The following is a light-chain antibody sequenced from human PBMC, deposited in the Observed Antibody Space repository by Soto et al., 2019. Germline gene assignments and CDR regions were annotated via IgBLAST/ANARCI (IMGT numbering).Light chain of an antibody. CDR1: QSLTNNY. Sequence: IVLTQSPDTLSLSPGERATLSCRASQSLTNNYLAWYQQKPGQAPRLLIYAASSRATGIPDRFSGSGSETDFTLTISRLEPEDFAVYYCQQYGSSLPVTFGGGTKVDIK. CDR2: AAS. V-gene: IGKV3-20*01. CDR3: QQYGSSLPVT. J-gene: IGKJ4*01.